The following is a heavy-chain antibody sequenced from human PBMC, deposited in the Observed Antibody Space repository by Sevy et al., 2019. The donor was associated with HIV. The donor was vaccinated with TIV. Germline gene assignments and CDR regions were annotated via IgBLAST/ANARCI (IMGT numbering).Heavy chain of an antibody. CDR3: ARHVDMTTLIGGLYYFDS. CDR2: IYPRDSDT. Sequence: GESLKISCKASGYKFTTYWIGWARQMPGKGLEWMGMIYPRDSDTRYSPSFQVQVTISAETSINTAYLQWSSLKASDTAMYFCARHVDMTTLIGGLYYFDSWGQGTLVTVSS. J-gene: IGHJ4*02. V-gene: IGHV5-51*01. D-gene: IGHD4-4*01. CDR1: GYKFTTYW.